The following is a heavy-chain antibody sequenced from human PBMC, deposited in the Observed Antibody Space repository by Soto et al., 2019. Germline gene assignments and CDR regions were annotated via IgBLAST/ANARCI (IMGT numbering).Heavy chain of an antibody. Sequence: PSETLSLTCAVYGGSFSGYYWSWIRQPPGKGLEWIGEINHSGSTNYNPSLKSRVTISVDTSKNQFSLKLSSVTAADTAVYYCARGVPVAGILAFTVWGQGTRVT. CDR3: ARGVPVAGILAFTV. J-gene: IGHJ3*01. CDR2: INHSGST. V-gene: IGHV4-34*01. CDR1: GGSFSGYY. D-gene: IGHD6-19*01.